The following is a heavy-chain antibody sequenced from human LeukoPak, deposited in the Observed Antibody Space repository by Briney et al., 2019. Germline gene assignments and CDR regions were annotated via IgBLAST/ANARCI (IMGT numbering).Heavy chain of an antibody. CDR1: GGSISSYY. CDR3: ARSYDFWSGYDAFDI. J-gene: IGHJ3*02. Sequence: SETLSLTCTVSGGSISSYYWSWIRQPPGKGLEWIGYIYYSGSTNYNPSLKSRVTISVDTSKNQFSLKLSSVTAADTAVYYCARSYDFWSGYDAFDIWCQGTMVTVSS. CDR2: IYYSGST. V-gene: IGHV4-59*01. D-gene: IGHD3-3*01.